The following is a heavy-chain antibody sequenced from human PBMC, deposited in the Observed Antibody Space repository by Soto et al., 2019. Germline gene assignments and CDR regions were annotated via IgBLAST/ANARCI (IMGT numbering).Heavy chain of an antibody. J-gene: IGHJ6*02. V-gene: IGHV3-66*01. CDR2: IYSGGST. Sequence: GESLKISCAASGFTVSSNYMSWVRQAPGKGLEWVSVIYSGGSTYYADSVKGRFTISRDNSKNTLYLQMNSLRAEDTAVYYCARDQNYYDSSGYYLGFYGMDVWGQGTTVTVSS. CDR3: ARDQNYYDSSGYYLGFYGMDV. CDR1: GFTVSSNY. D-gene: IGHD3-22*01.